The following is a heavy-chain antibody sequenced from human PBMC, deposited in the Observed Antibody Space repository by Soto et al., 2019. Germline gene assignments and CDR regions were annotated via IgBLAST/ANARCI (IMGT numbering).Heavy chain of an antibody. CDR1: GGSITTGGYY. V-gene: IGHV4-31*03. CDR3: ARTKCSGGSCYSWSLDY. Sequence: SETLSLTCTVSGGSITTGGYYWSWIRQLPGKGLEWIGHRYYSESTYYNPSLKSRVSISLDTSKNQFSLKLSFVTAADTAMYYCARTKCSGGSCYSWSLDYWGQGXPVTVSS. D-gene: IGHD2-15*01. CDR2: RYYSEST. J-gene: IGHJ4*02.